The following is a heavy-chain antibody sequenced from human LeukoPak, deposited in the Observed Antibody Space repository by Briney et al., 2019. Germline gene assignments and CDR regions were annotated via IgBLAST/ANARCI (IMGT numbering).Heavy chain of an antibody. J-gene: IGHJ3*02. Sequence: ASVKVACKASGYTFTSYDINWVGQATGQGLEWMGWMDPNSGRTGYARKFEGRVTMTRNPSTRTAYMELRSLRSEDTAVYSCPRVSRQLVDAFDIWGQGKMVTVSS. CDR3: PRVSRQLVDAFDI. CDR2: MDPNSGRT. V-gene: IGHV1-8*01. CDR1: GYTFTSYD. D-gene: IGHD6-6*01.